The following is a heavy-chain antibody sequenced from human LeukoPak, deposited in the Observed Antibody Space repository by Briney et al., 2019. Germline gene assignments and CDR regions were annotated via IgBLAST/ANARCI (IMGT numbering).Heavy chain of an antibody. CDR3: ASTPRTRKRIVGATTPGAFDI. V-gene: IGHV3-53*01. CDR1: GFTFSSYS. Sequence: GGSLRLSCAASGFTFSSYSMNWVRQAPGKGLEWVSVIYSGGSTYYADSVKGRFTISRDNSKNTLYLQMNSLRAEDTAVYYCASTPRTRKRIVGATTPGAFDIWGQGTMVTVSS. J-gene: IGHJ3*02. CDR2: IYSGGST. D-gene: IGHD1-26*01.